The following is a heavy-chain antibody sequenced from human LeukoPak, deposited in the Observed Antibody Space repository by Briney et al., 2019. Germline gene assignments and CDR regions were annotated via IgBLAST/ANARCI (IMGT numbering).Heavy chain of an antibody. Sequence: GGSLRLSCAASGFSVNDWYMSWVRQAPGKGLEWVSTIYSAGSTYYADSVKGRFTISRDSSKNTLCLQMNNLRAEDTAVYYCAVDSHSWYHFDHWGQGSLVVVSS. CDR2: IYSAGST. CDR1: GFSVNDWY. CDR3: AVDSHSWYHFDH. J-gene: IGHJ4*02. V-gene: IGHV3-53*01. D-gene: IGHD6-13*01.